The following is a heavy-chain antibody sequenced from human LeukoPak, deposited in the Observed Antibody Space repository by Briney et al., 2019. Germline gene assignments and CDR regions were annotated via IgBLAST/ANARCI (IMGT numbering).Heavy chain of an antibody. CDR2: ISGSGDYI. V-gene: IGHV3-21*06. J-gene: IGHJ4*02. CDR1: GFSFSTYD. Sequence: PGGSLRLSCAASGFSFSTYDMNWVRQAPGKGLEWVSSISGSGDYIYYADSVKGRFTIYRDNAKNSLFLQMDSLRAEDTAVYYCARDRSGVSYYWGQGTLVTVSS. D-gene: IGHD3-10*01. CDR3: ARDRSGVSYY.